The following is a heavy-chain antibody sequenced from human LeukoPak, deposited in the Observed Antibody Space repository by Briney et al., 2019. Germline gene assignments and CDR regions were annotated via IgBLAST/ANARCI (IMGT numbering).Heavy chain of an antibody. D-gene: IGHD3-22*01. Sequence: ASVKVSCKASGYTFTGYYMHWVRQAPGQGLEWMGWINPNSGGTNYAQKFQGRVTMTRDTSISTAYMELSRLRSDDTAVYYCATQSAYYYDSSGYPDYWGQGTLVTVSS. J-gene: IGHJ4*02. CDR3: ATQSAYYYDSSGYPDY. V-gene: IGHV1-2*02. CDR1: GYTFTGYY. CDR2: INPNSGGT.